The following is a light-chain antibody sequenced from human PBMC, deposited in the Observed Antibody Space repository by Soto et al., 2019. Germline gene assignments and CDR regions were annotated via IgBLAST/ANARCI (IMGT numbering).Light chain of an antibody. Sequence: QSALTQPPSASGSPGQSVTISCTGTSSDVGGYNYVSWYQQHPGKAPKLMIYEVSKRPSGVPDRFSGSKSGNTASLSVSGLQAEDEADYYCSSNAGSNKMVFGGGTKLTV. CDR3: SSNAGSNKMV. CDR2: EVS. CDR1: SSDVGGYNY. J-gene: IGLJ2*01. V-gene: IGLV2-8*01.